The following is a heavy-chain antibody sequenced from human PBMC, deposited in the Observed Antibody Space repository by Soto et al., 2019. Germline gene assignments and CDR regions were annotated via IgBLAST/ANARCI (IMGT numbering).Heavy chain of an antibody. Sequence: GESLKISCKGSGYTFSNYWIGWVRQMPGKGLEWMGIIYPGDSDTRYSPSFQGQVTISADKSISTAYLQWSSLKASDTAMYYCASFGVLERASFDPWGQGTLVTVSS. D-gene: IGHD1-1*01. J-gene: IGHJ5*02. V-gene: IGHV5-51*01. CDR2: IYPGDSDT. CDR1: GYTFSNYW. CDR3: ASFGVLERASFDP.